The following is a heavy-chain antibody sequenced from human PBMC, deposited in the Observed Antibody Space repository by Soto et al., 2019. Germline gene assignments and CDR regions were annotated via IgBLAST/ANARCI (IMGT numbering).Heavy chain of an antibody. V-gene: IGHV1-18*01. J-gene: IGHJ6*02. CDR2: ISPYTGNT. D-gene: IGHD3-16*01. CDR1: GYIFVNYG. Sequence: QVQLVQSGDEVKKPGASVKVSCKASGYIFVNYGIAWVRQAPGQGVEWMGWISPYTGNTHSATKIQGRLTMTTDTSTGKAYMDLGSLPSDDTAVYYCVMVDNYVTPAPQDVWGQGTTVTVSS. CDR3: VMVDNYVTPAPQDV.